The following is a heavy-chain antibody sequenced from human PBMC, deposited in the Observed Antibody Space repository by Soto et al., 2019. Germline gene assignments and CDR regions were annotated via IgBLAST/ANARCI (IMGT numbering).Heavy chain of an antibody. CDR2: INHSGST. Sequence: SETLSLTCAVYGGSFSGYYWSWIRQPPGKGLEWIGEINHSGSTNYNPSLKSRVTISVDTSKNQFLLKVSSVTAADTAVYYCARDFGSYSSWYDYWGQGTLVTVSS. CDR3: ARDFGSYSSWYDY. CDR1: GGSFSGYY. J-gene: IGHJ4*02. V-gene: IGHV4-34*01. D-gene: IGHD6-13*01.